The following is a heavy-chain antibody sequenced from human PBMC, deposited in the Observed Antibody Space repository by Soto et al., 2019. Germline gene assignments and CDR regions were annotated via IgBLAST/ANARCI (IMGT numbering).Heavy chain of an antibody. J-gene: IGHJ6*02. CDR2: IYPGDSDT. Sequence: PGESLKISCKGSGYNFTNYWIGWVRQMPGKGLEWMGLIYPGDSDTRYSPSFQGQVTISADKSINTAFLQWSSLKASDTAMYYCARHVPNMIPYGFDVWVQGTTVTVSS. V-gene: IGHV5-51*01. CDR3: ARHVPNMIPYGFDV. CDR1: GYNFTNYW. D-gene: IGHD3-16*01.